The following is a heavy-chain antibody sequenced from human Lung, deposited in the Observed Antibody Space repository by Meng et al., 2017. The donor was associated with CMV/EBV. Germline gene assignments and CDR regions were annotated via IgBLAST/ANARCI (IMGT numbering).Heavy chain of an antibody. CDR3: ARGRSCVDGVCYDDHNYFGP. D-gene: IGHD2-21*02. CDR2: VFHTGDT. CDR1: GASTANIY. J-gene: IGHJ5*02. Sequence: SETLSLXCHLSGASTANIYWTWIRQPPGKGLEWVGSVFHTGDTKYNSSLKGRLTLSVDTSRKQVSLRLVSLNTADTATYYCARGRSCVDGVCYDDHNYFGPWXQGTXVTVSS. V-gene: IGHV4-59*01.